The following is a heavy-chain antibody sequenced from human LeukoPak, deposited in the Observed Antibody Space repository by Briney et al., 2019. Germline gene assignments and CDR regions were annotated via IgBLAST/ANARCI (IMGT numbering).Heavy chain of an antibody. J-gene: IGHJ6*03. CDR2: ISGYNGNT. CDR1: GYIFTNFG. D-gene: IGHD6-19*01. Sequence: ASVKVSCKASGYIFTNFGISWVRQARGQGLEWMGWISGYNGNTKYVQKFQGRVTMTTDTSTSTAYMELRSLRSDDTAVYYCARSSGSSGWYYLGGVYYYYMDVWGKGTTVTVSS. CDR3: ARSSGSSGWYYLGGVYYYYMDV. V-gene: IGHV1-18*01.